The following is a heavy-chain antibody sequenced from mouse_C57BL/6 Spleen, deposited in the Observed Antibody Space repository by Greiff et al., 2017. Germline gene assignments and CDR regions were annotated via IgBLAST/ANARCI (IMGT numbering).Heavy chain of an antibody. CDR2: IRNKANGYTT. J-gene: IGHJ4*01. CDR3: ASLYYYGSSYSAMDY. V-gene: IGHV7-3*01. CDR1: GFTFTDYY. Sequence: EVMLVESGGGLVQPGGSLSLSCAASGFTFTDYYMSWVRQPPGKALEWLGFIRNKANGYTTEYSASVKGRFTISRDNSQSILYLQMNALRAEDSATYYCASLYYYGSSYSAMDYWGQGTSVTVSS. D-gene: IGHD1-1*01.